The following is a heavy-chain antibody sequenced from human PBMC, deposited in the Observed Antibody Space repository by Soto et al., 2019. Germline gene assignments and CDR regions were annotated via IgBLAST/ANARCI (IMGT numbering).Heavy chain of an antibody. V-gene: IGHV3-23*01. CDR1: GFTFSTYA. CDR3: TKGATTVRTPDDY. CDR2: ISATGGST. J-gene: IGHJ4*02. Sequence: EVQLLESGGGLVQPGGSLRLSCAASGFTFSTYAMTWVRQTPGKGLEWISAISATGGSTYYADSVRGRFTVSRDNSKNTLFLQMNSLGAGDTAVYYCTKGATTVRTPDDYWGQGTLVTVSS. D-gene: IGHD4-17*01.